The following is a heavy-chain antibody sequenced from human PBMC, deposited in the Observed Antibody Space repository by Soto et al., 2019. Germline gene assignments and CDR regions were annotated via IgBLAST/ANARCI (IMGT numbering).Heavy chain of an antibody. CDR3: ARAVGSSWSEYYYYGMDV. CDR2: IYYSGST. Sequence: SETLSLTCTVSGGSISSYYWSWIRQPPGKGLEWIGYIYYSGSTNYNPSLKSRVTISVDTSKNQFSLKLSSVTAADTAVYYCARAVGSSWSEYYYYGMDVWVQGTTVTVSS. V-gene: IGHV4-59*01. J-gene: IGHJ6*02. CDR1: GGSISSYY. D-gene: IGHD6-13*01.